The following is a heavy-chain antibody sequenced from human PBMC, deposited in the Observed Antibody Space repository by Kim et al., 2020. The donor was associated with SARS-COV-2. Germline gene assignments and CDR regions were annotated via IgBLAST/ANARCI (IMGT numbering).Heavy chain of an antibody. V-gene: IGHV1-18*01. Sequence: ASVKVSCKTSGYTFTSYNIHWVRQAPGQGLEWMGRITASNGNTNYAQKFQGRVTMTTDTSTNTAYMELRSLRSDDTAVYYCARDSLSSRYCSGGSCYWVSWGHGTLVTVSS. D-gene: IGHD2-15*01. CDR1: GYTFTSYN. J-gene: IGHJ5*01. CDR2: ITASNGNT. CDR3: ARDSLSSRYCSGGSCYWVS.